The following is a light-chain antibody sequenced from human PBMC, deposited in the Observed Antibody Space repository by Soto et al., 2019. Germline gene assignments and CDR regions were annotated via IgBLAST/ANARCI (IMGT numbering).Light chain of an antibody. CDR1: QSVGSTY. V-gene: IGKV3-20*01. CDR3: QQYGTSPLT. J-gene: IGKJ4*01. Sequence: EIVLTQSPGTLSLSPGERATLSCRASQSVGSTYIAWYQQKPGQAPRLLIYDASNRGTGIPDRFRGSGSGTDFTLTISRLEPEDFAVYYCQQYGTSPLTFGGGTKVEIK. CDR2: DAS.